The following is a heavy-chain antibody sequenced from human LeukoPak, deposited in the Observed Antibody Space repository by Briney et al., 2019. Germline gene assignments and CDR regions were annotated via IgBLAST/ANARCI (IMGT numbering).Heavy chain of an antibody. CDR2: TSSDLNVK. CDR1: GFTFRNYV. V-gene: IGHV3-30-3*01. J-gene: IGHJ6*02. CDR3: ARGSGYGSGSYGMDV. Sequence: GGSLRLSCAASGFTFRNYVIHWVRQAPGKGLEWVAVTSSDLNVKLYADSVKGRFTISRDNSRSTLYLQMNSLRPEDTAIYYCARGSGYGSGSYGMDVWGQGTTVTVSS. D-gene: IGHD3-10*01.